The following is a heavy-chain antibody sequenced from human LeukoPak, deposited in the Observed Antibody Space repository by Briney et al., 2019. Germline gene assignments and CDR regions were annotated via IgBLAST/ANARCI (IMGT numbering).Heavy chain of an antibody. Sequence: ASVKVSCKASGYTFTSYGISWVRQAPGQGLEWMGWINPNSGDTVYAQKFQGTFTITRDTSIRTAYMELSSLRSDDTAIYYCATRDEWGQGTLVIVSS. CDR2: INPNSGDT. J-gene: IGHJ4*02. CDR3: ATRDE. D-gene: IGHD2-21*01. V-gene: IGHV1-2*02. CDR1: GYTFTSYG.